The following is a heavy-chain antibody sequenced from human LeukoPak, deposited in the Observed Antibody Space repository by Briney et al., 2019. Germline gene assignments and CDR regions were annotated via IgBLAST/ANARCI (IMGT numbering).Heavy chain of an antibody. CDR2: IYYSGST. V-gene: IGHV4-59*08. CDR3: ARRPRDCSSTSCYKAPPDY. D-gene: IGHD2-2*02. Sequence: SETLSLTCTVSGGSISSYYWSWIRQPPGKGLEWIGYIYYSGSTNYNPSLKSRVTISVDTSKNQFSLKLSSVTAADTAVYYCARRPRDCSSTSCYKAPPDYWGQGTLVTVSS. CDR1: GGSISSYY. J-gene: IGHJ4*02.